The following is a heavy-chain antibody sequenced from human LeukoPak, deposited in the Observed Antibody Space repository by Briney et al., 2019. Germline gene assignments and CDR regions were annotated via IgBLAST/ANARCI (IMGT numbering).Heavy chain of an antibody. Sequence: GASVKVSCQASRYNFTAFYIHWVRQAPGQGLEWMGGIIPIFGTANYAQKFQGRVTITADESTSTAYMELSSLRSEDTAVYYCARSDYYMDVWGKGTTVTVS. CDR3: ARSDYYMDV. J-gene: IGHJ6*03. CDR2: IIPIFGTA. CDR1: RYNFTAFY. V-gene: IGHV1-69*13.